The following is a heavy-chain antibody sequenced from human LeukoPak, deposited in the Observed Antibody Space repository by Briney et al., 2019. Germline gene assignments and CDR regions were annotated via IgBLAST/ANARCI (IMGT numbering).Heavy chain of an antibody. D-gene: IGHD5-12*01. J-gene: IGHJ5*02. CDR1: GDSVSSNNW. CDR3: ARGSQDILDPNCFDP. CDR2: IYHSGST. V-gene: IGHV4-4*02. Sequence: SGTLSLTCAVSGDSVSSNNWWSWVRPPPGKGLEWIGEIYHSGSTNYNPSLKSRVTISVDTSKNQFSLKLSSVTAADTAFYFCARGSQDILDPNCFDPWGQGTLVTVSS.